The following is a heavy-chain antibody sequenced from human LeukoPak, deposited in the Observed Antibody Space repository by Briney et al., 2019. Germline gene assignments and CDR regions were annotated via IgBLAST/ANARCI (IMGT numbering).Heavy chain of an antibody. D-gene: IGHD6-13*01. CDR2: IKQDGSEK. Sequence: GGSLRLSCAASGFTFSSYWMNWVRQAPGKGLEWVANIKQDGSEKYYVDSVKGRFTISRDNAKNSLYLQMNSLRAEDTAVYYCARDLSVDSSSRPQPFDYWGQGTLVTVSS. CDR3: ARDLSVDSSSRPQPFDY. V-gene: IGHV3-7*01. J-gene: IGHJ4*02. CDR1: GFTFSSYW.